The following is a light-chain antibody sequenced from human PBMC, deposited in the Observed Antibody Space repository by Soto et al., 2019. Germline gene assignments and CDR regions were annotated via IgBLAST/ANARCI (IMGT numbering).Light chain of an antibody. Sequence: DIQRSQSPSRLSASVGDKVSITCRASQSISSWVAWYQQKPGKGPKLLIYKASHLESGVPSRFSGSGSGTEFTLTFGSLQPRVFATYYCQHSKPYRWKIGHGTKVDIK. J-gene: IGKJ1*01. V-gene: IGKV1-5*03. CDR1: QSISSW. CDR3: QHSKPYRWK. CDR2: KAS.